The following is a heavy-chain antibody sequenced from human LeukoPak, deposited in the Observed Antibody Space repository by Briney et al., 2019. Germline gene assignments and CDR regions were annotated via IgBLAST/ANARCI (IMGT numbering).Heavy chain of an antibody. CDR3: ARADRLHGGPYLIGP. D-gene: IGHD2-21*01. V-gene: IGHV1-2*02. Sequence: LWASVKVSCKTSGYSFTDYYMHWVRQAPGQGLEWMGWINPNSGGTSSAQKFQGRVTMTRDTSITTVCMEMNWLTSDDTAIYYCARADRLHGGPYLIGPWGQGTLVTVSS. CDR1: GYSFTDYY. J-gene: IGHJ5*02. CDR2: INPNSGGT.